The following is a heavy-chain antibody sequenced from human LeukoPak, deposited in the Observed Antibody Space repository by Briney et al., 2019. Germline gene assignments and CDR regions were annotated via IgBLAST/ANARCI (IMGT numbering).Heavy chain of an antibody. J-gene: IGHJ5*02. CDR3: VRDPSIAVAGTLNWFDP. Sequence: GGSLRLSCAASGFTFSSYWMHWVRQAPGKGLVWVSRITSDGSSTSYADSVKGRFTISRDDAKNTLYLQMNSLRAEDTAVYYCVRDPSIAVAGTLNWFDPWGQGTLVTVS. CDR2: ITSDGSST. D-gene: IGHD6-19*01. V-gene: IGHV3-74*01. CDR1: GFTFSSYW.